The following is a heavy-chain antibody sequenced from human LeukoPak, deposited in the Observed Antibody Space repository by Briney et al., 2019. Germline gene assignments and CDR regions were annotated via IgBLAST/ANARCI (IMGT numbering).Heavy chain of an antibody. CDR1: GGSISSGDYY. CDR3: ARPYYYDSRIDP. J-gene: IGHJ5*02. CDR2: MYYSGST. Sequence: SQTLSLTCTASGGSISSGDYYWSWIRQPPGKGLEWIAYMYYSGSTYYNPSLKSRVTMSAATSKNQLSLKLSSVTAADTAVYYCARPYYYDSRIDPWGQGILVTVSS. D-gene: IGHD3-22*01. V-gene: IGHV4-30-4*01.